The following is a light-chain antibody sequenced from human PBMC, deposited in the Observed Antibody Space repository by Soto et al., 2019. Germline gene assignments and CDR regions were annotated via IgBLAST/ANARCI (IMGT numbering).Light chain of an antibody. Sequence: EIVLTQTPGTLSLSPGERATLTCRASQTVRTNYLAWFQHKPGQAPRLLISGASSRATGIPDRFSDSGSGSHFTLTINRLEPEDFAVYFCPQYSDSPLTFGGGTKVEIK. CDR2: GAS. V-gene: IGKV3-20*01. CDR3: PQYSDSPLT. CDR1: QTVRTNY. J-gene: IGKJ4*01.